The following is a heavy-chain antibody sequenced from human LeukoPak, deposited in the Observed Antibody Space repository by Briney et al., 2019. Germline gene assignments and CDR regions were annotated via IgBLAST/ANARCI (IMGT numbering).Heavy chain of an antibody. CDR2: ISTSGTTI. V-gene: IGHV3-48*03. CDR3: ARGTHSGYSSSFFDY. Sequence: GGSLRLSCAGSGFTFSSFEMNWVRQAPGKGLEWVSYISTSGTTIYYADSVKGRFTISRDNAKNPLYLEMNSLRAEDTAVYYCARGTHSGYSSSFFDYWGQGTLVTVSP. J-gene: IGHJ4*02. CDR1: GFTFSSFE. D-gene: IGHD5-18*01.